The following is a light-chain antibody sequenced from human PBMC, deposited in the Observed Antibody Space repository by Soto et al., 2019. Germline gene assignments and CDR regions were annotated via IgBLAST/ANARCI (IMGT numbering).Light chain of an antibody. CDR2: EVS. CDR3: CSYAGSSTYV. V-gene: IGLV2-23*02. Sequence: QSALTQPASVSGSPGQSITISCTGTTSDVGLYNYVSWYQQHPGKAPKLMISEVSNRPSGVSNRFSGSKSGNTASLTISGLQAEDEADYYCCSYAGSSTYVFGTGTKVTVL. J-gene: IGLJ1*01. CDR1: TSDVGLYNY.